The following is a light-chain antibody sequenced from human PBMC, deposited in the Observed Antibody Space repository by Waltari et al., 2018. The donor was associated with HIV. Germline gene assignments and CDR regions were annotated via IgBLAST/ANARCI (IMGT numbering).Light chain of an antibody. CDR2: VGP. CDR3: QQRRDWPLT. CDR1: QSLSVS. J-gene: IGKJ4*01. V-gene: IGKV3-11*01. Sequence: DIMLAQSPVTLSLSPGERATLFCRANQSLSVSLAWYQQKPGQAPRLLIYVGPNRATGVPARFSGSGAETDFTLTISSLEPEDFAVYYGQQRRDWPLTFGGGTKVDIK.